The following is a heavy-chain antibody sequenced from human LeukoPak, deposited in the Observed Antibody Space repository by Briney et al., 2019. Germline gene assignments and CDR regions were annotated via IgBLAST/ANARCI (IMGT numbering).Heavy chain of an antibody. V-gene: IGHV4-34*09. D-gene: IGHD6-6*01. CDR1: GGSFSGYY. CDR2: INHSGST. J-gene: IGHJ6*02. CDR3: ARGSNPARYYYGMDV. Sequence: SETLSLTCAVYGGSFSGYYWSWIRQPPGKGLEWIGEINHSGSTNYNPSLKSRATISVDTSKNQFSLKLSSVTAADTAVYYCARGSNPARYYYGMDVWGQGTTVTVSS.